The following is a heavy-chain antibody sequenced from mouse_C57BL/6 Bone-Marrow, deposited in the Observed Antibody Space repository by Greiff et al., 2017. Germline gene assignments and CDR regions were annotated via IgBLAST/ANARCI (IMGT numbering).Heavy chain of an antibody. V-gene: IGHV5-4*01. CDR3: AREPFLLLRYPYFDD. J-gene: IGHJ2*01. D-gene: IGHD1-1*01. CDR1: GFTFSSYA. Sequence: EVQLVESGGGLVKPGGSLKLSCAASGFTFSSYAMSWVRQTPEKRLEWVATISDGGSYTYYPDNVKGRFTISRDNAKNNLYLQMSHLKSEDTAMYYCAREPFLLLRYPYFDDWGQGTTLTVSS. CDR2: ISDGGSYT.